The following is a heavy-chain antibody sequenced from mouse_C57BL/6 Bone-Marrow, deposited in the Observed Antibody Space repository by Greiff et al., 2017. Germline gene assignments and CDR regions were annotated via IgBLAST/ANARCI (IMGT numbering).Heavy chain of an antibody. D-gene: IGHD2-4*01. CDR2: ISSGGSYT. V-gene: IGHV5-6*01. J-gene: IGHJ4*01. CDR3: ARLEITTFPYYYAMDY. CDR1: GFTFSSYG. Sequence: EVHLVESGGDLVKPGGSLKLSCAASGFTFSSYGMSWVRQTPDKRLEWVATISSGGSYTYYPDSVKGRFTISRDNDKNTLYLQLSSLKSEDTARYYCARLEITTFPYYYAMDYWGQGTSVTVSS.